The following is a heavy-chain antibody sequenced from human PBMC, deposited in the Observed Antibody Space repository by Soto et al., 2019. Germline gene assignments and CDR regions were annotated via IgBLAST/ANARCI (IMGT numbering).Heavy chain of an antibody. D-gene: IGHD6-13*01. CDR1: GFPVSSNY. Sequence: PGGSLRLSCAASGFPVSSNYMSWVRQAPGKGLEWVSVISSSGGTTYYTDSVKGRFTISRDNSKNTLYLQMNSLRAEDTAVYYCAYSSTPFDYWGQGTLVTVSS. CDR2: ISSSGGTT. CDR3: AYSSTPFDY. V-gene: IGHV3-53*01. J-gene: IGHJ4*02.